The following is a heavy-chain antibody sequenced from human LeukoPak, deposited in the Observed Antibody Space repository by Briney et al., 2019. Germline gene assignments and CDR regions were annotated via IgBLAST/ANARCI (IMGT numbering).Heavy chain of an antibody. CDR3: ARDPNWNYAGNWFDP. Sequence: ASVKVSCKASGYTFISYGISWVRQAPGQGLEWMGWISAYNGNTNYAQKLQGRVTMTTDTSTSTAYMELRSLRSDDTAVYYCARDPNWNYAGNWFDPWGQGTLVTVSS. J-gene: IGHJ5*02. V-gene: IGHV1-18*01. D-gene: IGHD1-7*01. CDR1: GYTFISYG. CDR2: ISAYNGNT.